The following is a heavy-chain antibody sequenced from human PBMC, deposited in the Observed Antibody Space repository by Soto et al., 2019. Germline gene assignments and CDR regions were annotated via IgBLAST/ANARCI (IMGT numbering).Heavy chain of an antibody. J-gene: IGHJ4*02. V-gene: IGHV4-59*01. CDR3: ARHFDSGTWPLDY. Sequence: QVQLQESGPGLVKPSETLSLTCTVSGGSIRNYYWSWLRQPPGKGLEWIGFISYNGNTKYNPSLTGRVTISLDTSKNYFSLRLRSLTAADTALDYCARHFDSGTWPLDYWGQGILVTVSS. CDR2: ISYNGNT. D-gene: IGHD3-10*01. CDR1: GGSIRNYY.